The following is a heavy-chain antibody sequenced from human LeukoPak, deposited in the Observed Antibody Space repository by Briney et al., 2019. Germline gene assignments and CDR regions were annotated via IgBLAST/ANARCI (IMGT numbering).Heavy chain of an antibody. V-gene: IGHV3-15*01. Sequence: GESLRLSCAASGLTFSNVWMTWVRQAPGKGLEWVGRIRSKTDGGTADYAAPVKGRLTISRDDSRNTLYLQMNSLKTDDTAVYYCSTEIAVTAPFDYWGQGALVTVSS. CDR2: IRSKTDGGTA. CDR1: GLTFSNVW. D-gene: IGHD6-19*01. J-gene: IGHJ4*02. CDR3: STEIAVTAPFDY.